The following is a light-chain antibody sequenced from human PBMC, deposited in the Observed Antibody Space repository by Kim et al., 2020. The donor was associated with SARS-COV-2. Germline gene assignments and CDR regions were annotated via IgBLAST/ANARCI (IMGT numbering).Light chain of an antibody. CDR3: QQIHSSPPT. CDR2: AAS. Sequence: APVGNRVPTNCRARQSITTDLNWYQQRPGKAPKLLIYAASSLQSGVPSRFSGTGSGTDFTLTINSLQPEDCATYYCQQIHSSPPTFGQGTKVDIK. CDR1: QSITTD. V-gene: IGKV1-39*01. J-gene: IGKJ1*01.